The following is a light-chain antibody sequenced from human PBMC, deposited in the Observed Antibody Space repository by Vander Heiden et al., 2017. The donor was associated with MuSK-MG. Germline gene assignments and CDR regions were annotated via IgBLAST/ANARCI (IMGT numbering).Light chain of an antibody. CDR3: KQYNNWPPFT. CDR1: QSVSRN. CDR2: GAS. V-gene: IGKV3-15*01. Sequence: IVMTQCPAIVSVSPGERTTHYCRASQSVSRNLAWYQQKPGQAPRLLIYGASTMDTGIPARYTGSEYDKESTLTISSRQSDDFAVHYCKQYNNWPPFTFGHGTKVDIK. J-gene: IGKJ3*01.